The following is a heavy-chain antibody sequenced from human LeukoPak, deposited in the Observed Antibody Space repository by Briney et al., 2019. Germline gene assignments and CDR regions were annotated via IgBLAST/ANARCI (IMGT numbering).Heavy chain of an antibody. CDR3: ASQTPRRLPIAVADYFDY. D-gene: IGHD6-19*01. Sequence: GGSLRLSCAASGFTFSSYILNWVRQAPGKGLEWVSSISSSTTYIYYADSMKGRFTISRDNAKNSLYLQMNSLRAEDTAVYYCASQTPRRLPIAVADYFDYWGQGTLVTVSS. CDR2: ISSSTTYI. CDR1: GFTFSSYI. V-gene: IGHV3-21*01. J-gene: IGHJ4*02.